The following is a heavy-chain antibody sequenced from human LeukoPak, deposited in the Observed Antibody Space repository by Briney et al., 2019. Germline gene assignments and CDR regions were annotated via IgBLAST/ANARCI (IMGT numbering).Heavy chain of an antibody. CDR2: ISYDGSNK. J-gene: IGHJ4*02. CDR1: GFTFTGYA. Sequence: GRSLRLSCAASGFTFTGYAMHWVRQAPGEGLEWVAVISYDGSNKYYADSVKARFTVSRDNSKNTLYLQMNSLRAEDTAVYYCARDLGEVAYCSGGTCPFDYWGQGTLVTVSS. V-gene: IGHV3-30-3*01. D-gene: IGHD2-15*01. CDR3: ARDLGEVAYCSGGTCPFDY.